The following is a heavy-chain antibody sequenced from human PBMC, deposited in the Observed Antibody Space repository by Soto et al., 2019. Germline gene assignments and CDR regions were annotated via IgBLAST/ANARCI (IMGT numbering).Heavy chain of an antibody. J-gene: IGHJ5*02. D-gene: IGHD2-2*01. CDR2: IYWDDDK. CDR1: GFSLSTSGVG. V-gene: IGHV2-5*02. Sequence: QITLKESGPTLVKPTQTLTLTCTFSGFSLSTSGVGVGWIRQPPGKALEWLALIYWDDDKRYSPSLKSRLTITKDTSKNKVVLTMTNMDPVDTATYYCAHLGGDQLLLHEVYWFDPWGQGTLVTVSS. CDR3: AHLGGDQLLLHEVYWFDP.